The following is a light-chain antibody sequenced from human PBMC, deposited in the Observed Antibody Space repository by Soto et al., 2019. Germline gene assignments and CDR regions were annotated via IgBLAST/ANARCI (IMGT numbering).Light chain of an antibody. V-gene: IGKV3-20*01. CDR1: QSVSSGY. CDR2: GAS. J-gene: IGKJ1*01. Sequence: EIVLTQSPGTLSLSPGERASLSCRASQSVSSGYLAWYQQKPGQAPRLVIHGASSRATGVPDRFSGSGSGTDFTLTISRLEPEDFAVYYCQQYGTSPRTFGQGTKVDIK. CDR3: QQYGTSPRT.